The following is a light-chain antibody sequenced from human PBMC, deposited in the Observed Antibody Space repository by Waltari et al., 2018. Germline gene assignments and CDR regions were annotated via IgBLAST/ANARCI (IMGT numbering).Light chain of an antibody. V-gene: IGKV1-27*01. Sequence: DIQMTQSPSSLSASVGDRLTISCRASQDISNSLAWYQQLPGKVPKLLISASSALQSGVPSRFSGSGSGSDFTLTINNLQTEDFATYYCQNYDRVPWTFGPGTKVDVK. CDR3: QNYDRVPWT. J-gene: IGKJ1*01. CDR1: QDISNS. CDR2: ASS.